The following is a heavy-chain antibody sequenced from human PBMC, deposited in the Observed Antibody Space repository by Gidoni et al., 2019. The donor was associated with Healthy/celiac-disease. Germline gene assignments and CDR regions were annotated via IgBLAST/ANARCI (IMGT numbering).Heavy chain of an antibody. V-gene: IGHV4-34*01. J-gene: IGHJ4*02. CDR3: ARGRFYYDSSGYYYAGADY. CDR2: INHSGST. Sequence: QVELQQSGAGLLKRSETLSLTCAVYGGSVSVYYRSWIRQPPGKGLEWIGEINHSGSTNYNPSLKSRVTISVDTSKNQFSLKLSSVTAADTAVYYCARGRFYYDSSGYYYAGADYWGQGTLVTVSS. D-gene: IGHD3-22*01. CDR1: GGSVSVYY.